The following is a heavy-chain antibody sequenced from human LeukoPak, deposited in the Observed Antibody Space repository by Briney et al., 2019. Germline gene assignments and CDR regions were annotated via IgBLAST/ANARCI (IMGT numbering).Heavy chain of an antibody. V-gene: IGHV1-69*13. CDR1: GGTFSSYA. J-gene: IGHJ3*02. D-gene: IGHD5-12*01. CDR2: IIPIFGTA. CDR3: AREGGYDSWGAFDI. Sequence: SVKVSCKASGGTFSSYAISWVRQAPGQGLEWMGGIIPIFGTANYAQKFQGGVTITADESTSTAYMELSSLRSEDTAVYYCAREGGYDSWGAFDIWGQGTMVTVSS.